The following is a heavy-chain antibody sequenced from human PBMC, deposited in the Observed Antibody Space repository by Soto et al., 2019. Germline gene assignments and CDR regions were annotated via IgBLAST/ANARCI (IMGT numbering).Heavy chain of an antibody. CDR3: ARAVRYYYGMDV. D-gene: IGHD2-8*01. V-gene: IGHV4-30-4*01. CDR1: GCSIISGYYY. J-gene: IGHJ6*02. CDR2: IYYSGST. Sequence: TLSLSCTVSGCSIISGYYYWSWIRQPPGKGLEWIGYIYYSGSTYYNPSLKSRVTISVDTSKNQFSLKLSSVTAADTAVYYCARAVRYYYGMDVWGQGTTVTVSS.